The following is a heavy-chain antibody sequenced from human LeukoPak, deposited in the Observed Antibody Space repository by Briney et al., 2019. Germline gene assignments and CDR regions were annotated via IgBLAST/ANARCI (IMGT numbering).Heavy chain of an antibody. J-gene: IGHJ4*02. CDR2: INHSGST. CDR1: RGSFSGYY. V-gene: IGHV4-34*01. Sequence: SETLSLTCAVYRGSFSGYYWSWIRQPPGKGLEWIGEINHSGSTNYNPSLKSRVTISVDTSKNQFSLKLSSVTAADTAVYYCARADDYGDYDPFVDYGGQGTLVTVSS. D-gene: IGHD4-17*01. CDR3: ARADDYGDYDPFVDY.